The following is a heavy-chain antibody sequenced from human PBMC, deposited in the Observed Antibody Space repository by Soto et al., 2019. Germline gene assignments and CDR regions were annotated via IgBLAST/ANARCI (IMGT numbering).Heavy chain of an antibody. J-gene: IGHJ4*02. CDR1: GGSFSGYY. V-gene: IGHV4-34*01. CDR2: INHSGST. D-gene: IGHD3-3*01. Sequence: QVQLQQWGAGLLKPSETLSLTCAVYGGSFSGYYWSWIRQPPGKGLEWIGEINHSGSTNYNPSLKSRVTISVDTSKNQCSLKLSSVTAADTAVYYCARRTIFGVVNYFDYWGQGTLVTVSS. CDR3: ARRTIFGVVNYFDY.